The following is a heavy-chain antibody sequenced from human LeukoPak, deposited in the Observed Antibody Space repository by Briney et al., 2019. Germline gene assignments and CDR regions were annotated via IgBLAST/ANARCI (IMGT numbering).Heavy chain of an antibody. V-gene: IGHV4-34*01. J-gene: IGHJ4*02. Sequence: SETLSLTCTVSGGSISSYYWSWIRQPPGKGLEWIGEINHSGSTNYNPSLKSRVTISVDTSKNQFSLKLSSVTAADTAVYYCARQGGALWYYYDSSGYPFDYWGQGTLVTVSS. CDR2: INHSGST. D-gene: IGHD3-22*01. CDR3: ARQGGALWYYYDSSGYPFDY. CDR1: GGSISSYY.